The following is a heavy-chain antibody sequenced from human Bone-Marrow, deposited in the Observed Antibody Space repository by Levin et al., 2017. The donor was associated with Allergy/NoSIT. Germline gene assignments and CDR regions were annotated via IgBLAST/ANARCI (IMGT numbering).Heavy chain of an antibody. V-gene: IGHV3-15*01. CDR3: TTDLPGVLSNWGFDY. Sequence: KTGGSLRLSCAASGFTFNNAWMSWVRQAPGKGLEWVGRIKSKINGGTTDYAAPVKGRFTISRDDSTNTLHLQMNSLTTEDTAVYYCTTDLPGVLSNWGFDYWGQGTLVTVSS. J-gene: IGHJ4*02. CDR2: IKSKINGGTT. CDR1: GFTFNNAW. D-gene: IGHD3-16*01.